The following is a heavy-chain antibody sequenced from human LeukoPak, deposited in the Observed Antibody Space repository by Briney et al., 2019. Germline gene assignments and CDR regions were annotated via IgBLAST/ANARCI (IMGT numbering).Heavy chain of an antibody. CDR3: ARSEMATVLSQDY. J-gene: IGHJ4*02. Sequence: GESLKISCKGSGYSFTTCWIGWVRQMPGKGLEWMGIIYPGDSDTRYSPSFQGQVTISADKSISTAYLQWSSLKASDTAMYYCARSEMATVLSQDYWGQGTLVTVSS. CDR2: IYPGDSDT. V-gene: IGHV5-51*01. D-gene: IGHD5-24*01. CDR1: GYSFTTCW.